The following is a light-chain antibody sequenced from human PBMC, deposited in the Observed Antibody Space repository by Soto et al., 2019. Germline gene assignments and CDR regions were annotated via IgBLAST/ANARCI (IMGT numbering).Light chain of an antibody. CDR1: SSNIGAGYD. CDR3: QSYDSRLSGLYV. Sequence: QSVLTQPPSVSGAPGQRVTISCTGSSSNIGAGYDVHWYQQLPGTAPKLLIYGNSNRPSGLPDRFSGSKSGTSASLAITGLQAEDEADYYCQSYDSRLSGLYVFGTGTKLTVL. J-gene: IGLJ1*01. CDR2: GNS. V-gene: IGLV1-40*01.